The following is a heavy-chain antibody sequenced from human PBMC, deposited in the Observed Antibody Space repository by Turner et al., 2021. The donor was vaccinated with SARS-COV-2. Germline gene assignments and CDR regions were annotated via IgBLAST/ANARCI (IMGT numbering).Heavy chain of an antibody. V-gene: IGHV4-39*01. CDR1: GGPISSSSYY. Sequence: QLQLQESGPGLVTPSETLSLTCTVSGGPISSSSYYWGWIRQPPGKGLEWIGSIYYSGSTYYNPSLKSRVTISVDTSKNQFSLKLSSVTAADTAVYYCAGEEVVFRASHTLYYYGMDVWGQGTTVTVSS. D-gene: IGHD3-22*01. CDR2: IYYSGST. J-gene: IGHJ6*02. CDR3: AGEEVVFRASHTLYYYGMDV.